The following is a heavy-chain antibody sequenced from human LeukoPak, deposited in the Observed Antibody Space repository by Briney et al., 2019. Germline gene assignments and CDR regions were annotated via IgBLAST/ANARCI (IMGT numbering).Heavy chain of an antibody. CDR3: ARVDGSGSHFDY. CDR2: IITDGSTT. V-gene: IGHV3-74*01. Sequence: GGSLRLSCAASGFTFSSHWMHWVRQGSGKGLVWVSRIITDGSTTTYADSVKGRFTISRDNAKNTLYLQMSSLRAEDTAVYYCARVDGSGSHFDYWGQGILVTVSS. CDR1: GFTFSSHW. J-gene: IGHJ4*02. D-gene: IGHD3-10*01.